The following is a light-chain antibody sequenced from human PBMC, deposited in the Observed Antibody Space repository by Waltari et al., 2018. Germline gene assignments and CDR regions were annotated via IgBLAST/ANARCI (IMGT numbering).Light chain of an antibody. Sequence: SYVLTQPPSVSVAPGKTARIPCAGANMGGESVHWYQQKPGQAPVLVNNYASDRPSGIPERFSGSKSGNTATLTIGRVEAGDEADYYCQVWDTLSDHVLFGGGTKLTVL. CDR2: YAS. V-gene: IGLV3-21*04. CDR1: NMGGES. J-gene: IGLJ2*01. CDR3: QVWDTLSDHVL.